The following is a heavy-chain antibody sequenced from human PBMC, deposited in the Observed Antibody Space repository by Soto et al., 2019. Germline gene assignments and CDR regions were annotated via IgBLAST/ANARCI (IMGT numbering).Heavy chain of an antibody. V-gene: IGHV3-7*01. CDR1: GFTFSSYW. CDR3: ARHSSGYLAQYFDY. CDR2: IKQDGSEK. Sequence: GGSLRLSCAASGFTFSSYWMSWVRQAPGKGLEWVANIKQDGSEKYYVDSVKGRFTISRDNAKNSLYLQMNSLRAEDTAVYYCARHSSGYLAQYFDYCGHGNMVTVYS. D-gene: IGHD3-22*01. J-gene: IGHJ4*01.